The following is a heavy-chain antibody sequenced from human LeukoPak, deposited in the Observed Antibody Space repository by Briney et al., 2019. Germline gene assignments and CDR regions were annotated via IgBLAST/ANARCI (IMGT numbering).Heavy chain of an antibody. CDR2: IKQDGSEK. CDR3: ARDGGSSGGNSDY. D-gene: IGHD4-23*01. Sequence: GGSLRLSCAASGFTFNSYGMHWVRQAPGKGLEWVANIKQDGSEKYYVDSVKGRFTISRDDAKNSLYLQMNSLRAEDTAVYYCARDGGSSGGNSDYWGQGTLVTVSS. J-gene: IGHJ4*02. V-gene: IGHV3-7*01. CDR1: GFTFNSYG.